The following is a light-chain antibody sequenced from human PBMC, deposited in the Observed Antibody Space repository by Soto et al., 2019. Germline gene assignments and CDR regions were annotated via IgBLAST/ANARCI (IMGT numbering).Light chain of an antibody. Sequence: EIVMTQSPGTLSVSPGERDTLSCRASQSVSSNLAWYQQKPGQAPRLLIYGASTRATGIPARFSGSGSETEFTLTISSLQSEDFAVYYCQQFYNWPRTFGQGTRWIS. CDR2: GAS. CDR1: QSVSSN. V-gene: IGKV3-15*01. J-gene: IGKJ1*01. CDR3: QQFYNWPRT.